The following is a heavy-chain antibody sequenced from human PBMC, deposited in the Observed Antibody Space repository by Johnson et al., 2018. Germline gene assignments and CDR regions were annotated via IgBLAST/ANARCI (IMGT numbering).Heavy chain of an antibody. CDR1: GFTFSSYA. CDR3: ARESAGIAAGGTEYFQH. CDR2: ISSDGSNK. D-gene: IGHD6-13*01. J-gene: IGHJ1*01. V-gene: IGHV3-30-3*01. Sequence: QVQLVESGGGVVQPGRSLRLSCAASGFTFSSYAMHWVRQAPGKGLEWVAVISSDGSNKYYADSVKGRFTISSDNSKNTLYLQMNSLRAEDKDVFYCARESAGIAAGGTEYFQHWGQGTLVTVSS.